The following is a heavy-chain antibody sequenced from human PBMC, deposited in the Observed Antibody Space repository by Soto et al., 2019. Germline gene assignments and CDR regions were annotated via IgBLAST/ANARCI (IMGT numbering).Heavy chain of an antibody. CDR2: RSYDGQNK. CDR1: GFTFSPYP. J-gene: IGHJ6*02. Sequence: GGSLRLSCAASGFTFSPYPMHWVRQAPGRGLEWVAFRSYDGQNKYYTESVRGRFTISRDNSKNTVDLQMKSLRPDDTAIYYCARVIRGGPKTYYYVLDVLGQGTTVTLSS. V-gene: IGHV3-30*04. CDR3: ARVIRGGPKTYYYVLDV. D-gene: IGHD3-10*01.